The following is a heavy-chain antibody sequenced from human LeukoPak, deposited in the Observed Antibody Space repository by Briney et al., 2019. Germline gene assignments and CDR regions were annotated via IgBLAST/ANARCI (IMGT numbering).Heavy chain of an antibody. CDR2: INAGKGNT. Sequence: GASVKVSCKASGYTFTSYAMHWVRQAPGQRLEWMGWINAGKGNTKYSEKFQGRVTITRDTSASTAYMELSSLRSEDTAVYYCARDLGYSGYEVPGPSDYWGQGTLVTVSS. J-gene: IGHJ4*02. CDR3: ARDLGYSGYEVPGPSDY. V-gene: IGHV1-3*01. CDR1: GYTFTSYA. D-gene: IGHD5-12*01.